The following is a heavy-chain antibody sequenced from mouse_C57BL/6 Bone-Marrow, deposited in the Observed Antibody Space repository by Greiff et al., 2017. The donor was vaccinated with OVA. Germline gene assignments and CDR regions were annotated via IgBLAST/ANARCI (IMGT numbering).Heavy chain of an antibody. CDR1: GYTFTDYE. J-gene: IGHJ4*01. D-gene: IGHD1-1*01. V-gene: IGHV1-15*01. Sequence: VQLQQSGAELVRPGASVTLSCKASGYTFTDYEMHWVKQTPVHGLEWIGAIDPETGGTAYNQKFKGKAILTADKSSSTAYMELRSLTSEDSAVYYCTRNNYGSPMDYWGQGTSVTVSS. CDR3: TRNNYGSPMDY. CDR2: IDPETGGT.